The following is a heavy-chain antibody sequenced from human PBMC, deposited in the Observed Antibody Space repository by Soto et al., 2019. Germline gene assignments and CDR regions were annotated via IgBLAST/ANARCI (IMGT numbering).Heavy chain of an antibody. V-gene: IGHV3-33*08. CDR2: IWYDGSNK. CDR1: GFTFNTYG. Sequence: GGSLRLSCTTSGFTFNTYGMHWVRQAPGKGLEWVAIIWYDGSNKYYADSVKGRFTISRDNSKNTLYLQMNSLRAEDTALYYCARSDCTGAYCYSWPFNYGVDVWGQGTTGTVSS. D-gene: IGHD2-15*01. J-gene: IGHJ6*02. CDR3: ARSDCTGAYCYSWPFNYGVDV.